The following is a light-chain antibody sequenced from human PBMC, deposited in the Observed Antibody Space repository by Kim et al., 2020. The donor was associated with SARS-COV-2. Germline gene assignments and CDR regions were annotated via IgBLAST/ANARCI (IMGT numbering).Light chain of an antibody. CDR2: AAS. CDR1: QGISSY. J-gene: IGKJ1*01. V-gene: IGKV1-8*01. Sequence: AIRMTQSPSSLSASTGDRVTITCRASQGISSYLDWYQQKPGKAPKRLIYAASTLQSGVPSRFSGSGSGTDFTLTLSCLQSEDFATYFCQQYYSYPRTFGQGTKVDIK. CDR3: QQYYSYPRT.